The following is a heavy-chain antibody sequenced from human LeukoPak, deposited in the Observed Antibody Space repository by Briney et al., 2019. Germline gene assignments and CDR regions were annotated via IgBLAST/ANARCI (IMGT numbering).Heavy chain of an antibody. J-gene: IGHJ6*03. V-gene: IGHV1-69*05. CDR2: IIPIFGTA. CDR3: ARSGQLRPGTYYYYYMDV. CDR1: GGTFSSYA. D-gene: IGHD2-2*01. Sequence: SVKVSCKASGGTFSSYAISWVRQAPGQGLEWMGGIIPIFGTANYAQKFQGRVTITTDESTSTAYMELSSLRSEDTAVYYCARSGQLRPGTYYYYYMDVWGKGTTVTVSS.